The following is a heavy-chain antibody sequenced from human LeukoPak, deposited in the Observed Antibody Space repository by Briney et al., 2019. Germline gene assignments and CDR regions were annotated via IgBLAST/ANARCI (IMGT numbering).Heavy chain of an antibody. CDR2: IYYSGST. CDR1: GGSISSSSYY. Sequence: SETLSLTCTVSGGSISSSSYYWGWIRQPPGKGLEWIGSIYYSGSTYYNPSLKSRVTISVDTSKNQFSLKLSSVTAADTAVYYCARGIYGSGKWFDPWGQGTLVTVSS. V-gene: IGHV4-39*07. D-gene: IGHD3-10*01. J-gene: IGHJ5*02. CDR3: ARGIYGSGKWFDP.